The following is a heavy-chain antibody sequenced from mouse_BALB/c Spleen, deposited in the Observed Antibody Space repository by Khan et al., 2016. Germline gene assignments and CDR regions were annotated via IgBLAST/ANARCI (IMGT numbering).Heavy chain of an antibody. J-gene: IGHJ4*01. Sequence: EVELVESGGGLVKPGGSLKLSCAASGFAFSSYDMSWVRQTPEKRLEWVAYISSGGGSPYYPDTVKGRFTISRDNAKNNLYLQMSSLKSEDTAMYYCAIQRYGNYYYYAMDYWGQGTSVTVSS. CDR3: AIQRYGNYYYYAMDY. D-gene: IGHD2-1*01. CDR2: ISSGGGSP. V-gene: IGHV5-12-1*01. CDR1: GFAFSSYD.